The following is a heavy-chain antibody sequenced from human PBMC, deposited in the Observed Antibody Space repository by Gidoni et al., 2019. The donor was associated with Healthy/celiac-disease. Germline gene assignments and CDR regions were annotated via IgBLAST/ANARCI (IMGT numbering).Heavy chain of an antibody. V-gene: IGHV4-39*07. CDR3: ARVTTVCYFDY. CDR1: GGSISSSSYY. CDR2: IYYRGGT. Sequence: QLQLQASGPGLVKPPETLSLTCTVSGGSISSSSYYWGWIRQPPGKGLEWIGSIYYRGGTYYNPSLKSRVTISVDTSKNQFSLKLSSVTAADTAVYYCARVTTVCYFDYWGQGTLVTVSS. J-gene: IGHJ4*02. D-gene: IGHD3-10*01.